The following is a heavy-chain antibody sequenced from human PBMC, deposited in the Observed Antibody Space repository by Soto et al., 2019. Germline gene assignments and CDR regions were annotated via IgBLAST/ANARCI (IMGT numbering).Heavy chain of an antibody. V-gene: IGHV4-39*01. CDR3: ARFSGTYNDRYFDY. J-gene: IGHJ4*02. CDR2: IYHTGNA. Sequence: SEAPSLPCSVSGDSLSNSRFYLAWIRQPPGEGLEWIGSIYHTGNAYYNPSLKSRVTIFVDTSNNQFSLRVDSVTAADTAVYYCARFSGTYNDRYFDYWGQGTLVTVSS. CDR1: GDSLSNSRFY. D-gene: IGHD1-26*01.